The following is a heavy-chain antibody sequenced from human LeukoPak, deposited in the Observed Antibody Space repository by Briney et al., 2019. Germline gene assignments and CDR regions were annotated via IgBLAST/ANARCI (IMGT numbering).Heavy chain of an antibody. D-gene: IGHD1-14*01. J-gene: IGHJ4*02. CDR2: ISGSGGST. CDR1: GFTFSSYA. Sequence: GGSLRLSCAASGFTFSSYAVSWVRQAPGKGLEWVSAISGSGGSTYYADSVKGRFTISRDNSKNTLYLQMNSLRAEDTAVYYCAKSLIRPESGDYWGQGTLVTVSS. CDR3: AKSLIRPESGDY. V-gene: IGHV3-23*01.